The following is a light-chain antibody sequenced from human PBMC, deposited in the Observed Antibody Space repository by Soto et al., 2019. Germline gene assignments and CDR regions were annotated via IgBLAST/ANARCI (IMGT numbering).Light chain of an antibody. CDR3: SSYSSSSTPYV. CDR2: DVT. CDR1: SSDVSGYNF. J-gene: IGLJ1*01. Sequence: QSALTQPASVSGYLGQSITISCTGTSSDVSGYNFVSWYQQHPGRAPKLLIYDVTARPSGVSNRFSGSKSGNTSSLTISGLQASDEADYYCSSYSSSSTPYVLGTGTKLTVL. V-gene: IGLV2-14*03.